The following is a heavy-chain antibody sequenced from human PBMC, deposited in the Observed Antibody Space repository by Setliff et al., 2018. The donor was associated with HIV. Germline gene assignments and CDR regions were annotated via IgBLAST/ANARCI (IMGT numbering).Heavy chain of an antibody. D-gene: IGHD5-12*01. CDR3: AKDIPVEGDSGYDPLFGY. Sequence: PGGSLRLSCAASGFTFSSYAMCWVRQAPGKGLEWVSAISGSGGYTYYADSVKGRFTISRDNSKNTLYLQTNSLRAEDTAVYYCAKDIPVEGDSGYDPLFGYWGQGTLVTVSS. J-gene: IGHJ4*02. CDR2: ISGSGGYT. CDR1: GFTFSSYA. V-gene: IGHV3-23*01.